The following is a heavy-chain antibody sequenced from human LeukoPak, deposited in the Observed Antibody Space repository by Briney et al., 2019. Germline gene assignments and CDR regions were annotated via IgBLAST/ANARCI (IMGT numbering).Heavy chain of an antibody. V-gene: IGHV4-59*08. CDR1: GGSISSYY. CDR3: ASSRPHGSGSHDY. J-gene: IGHJ4*02. D-gene: IGHD3-10*01. CDR2: IYYSGST. Sequence: SETLSLTCTVSGGSISSYYWSWIRQPPGKGLEWIGYIYYSGSTNYTPSLKSRVTISVDTSKNQFSLKLSSVTAADTAVYYCASSRPHGSGSHDYWGQGTLVTVSS.